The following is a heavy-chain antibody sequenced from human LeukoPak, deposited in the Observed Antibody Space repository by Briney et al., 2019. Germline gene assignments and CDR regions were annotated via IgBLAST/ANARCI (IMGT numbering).Heavy chain of an antibody. CDR1: GFTLSSNW. J-gene: IGHJ3*02. V-gene: IGHV3-74*01. D-gene: IGHD3-3*01. Sequence: GGSLRLSCAVSGFTLSSNWIHWVRQVPGKGLVWVSRIDNVGSGTSYADSVKGRFTISRDNSKNTLYLQMNSLRAEDTAVYYCAKDMASFWSGYYTDAFDIWGQGTMVTVSS. CDR3: AKDMASFWSGYYTDAFDI. CDR2: IDNVGSGT.